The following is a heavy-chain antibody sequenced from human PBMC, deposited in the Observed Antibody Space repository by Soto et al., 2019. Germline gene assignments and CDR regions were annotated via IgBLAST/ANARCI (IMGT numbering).Heavy chain of an antibody. Sequence: PGESLKISCKGSGYNFASHWIGWVRQMPGKGLEWMGIILPGDSYTTYSPCFQGQVTVSADQSISTVYLQWSSLKASDTAMYYCATLAGTGSYRDLYFDNWGQGTPVTVSS. V-gene: IGHV5-51*01. D-gene: IGHD1-26*01. J-gene: IGHJ4*02. CDR3: ATLAGTGSYRDLYFDN. CDR1: GYNFASHW. CDR2: ILPGDSYT.